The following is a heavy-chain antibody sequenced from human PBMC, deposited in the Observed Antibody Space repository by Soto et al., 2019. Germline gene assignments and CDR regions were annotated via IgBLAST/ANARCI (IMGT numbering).Heavy chain of an antibody. Sequence: LSLTCTVSGGSISSYYWSWIRQPPGKGLEWVSYISSSGSTIYYADSVKGRFTISRDNSKNSLYLQMNSLRAEDTAVYYCAKGSGDYYYYGMDVWGQGTTVTVSS. CDR1: GGSISSYY. CDR3: AKGSGDYYYYGMDV. J-gene: IGHJ6*02. CDR2: ISSSGSTI. V-gene: IGHV3-11*01. D-gene: IGHD1-26*01.